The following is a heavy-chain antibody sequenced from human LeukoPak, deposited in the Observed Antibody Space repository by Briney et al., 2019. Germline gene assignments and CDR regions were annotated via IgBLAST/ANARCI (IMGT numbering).Heavy chain of an antibody. J-gene: IGHJ4*02. Sequence: GGSLRLSCAASGFTFSSYAMSWVRQAPGKGLEWVSGISGSGGSTYYADSVKGRFTISRDNSKNTLYLQMNSLRAEDTAVYYCAKTEGMVRSWDYWGQGTLVTVSS. CDR2: ISGSGGST. D-gene: IGHD3-10*01. CDR1: GFTFSSYA. V-gene: IGHV3-23*01. CDR3: AKTEGMVRSWDY.